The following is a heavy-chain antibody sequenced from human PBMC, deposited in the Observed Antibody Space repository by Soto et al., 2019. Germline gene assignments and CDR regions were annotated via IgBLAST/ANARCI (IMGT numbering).Heavy chain of an antibody. CDR2: IIPIFGTA. J-gene: IGHJ6*02. CDR1: GGTFSSYA. V-gene: IGHV1-69*06. CDR3: ARGRRLARGYYGMDV. D-gene: IGHD5-12*01. Sequence: SVKVSCKASGGTFSSYAISWLRQAPGQGLEWMGGIIPIFGTANYAQKFQGRVTITADKSTSTAYMELSSLRSEDTAVYYCARGRRLARGYYGMDVWGQGTTVTVSS.